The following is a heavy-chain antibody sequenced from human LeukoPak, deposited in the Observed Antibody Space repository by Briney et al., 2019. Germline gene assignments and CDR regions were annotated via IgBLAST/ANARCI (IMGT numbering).Heavy chain of an antibody. V-gene: IGHV1-69*13. Sequence: SVKVSCKTSGGTFTSYAITWVRQAPGQGLEWMGKITPISGTTNYAQKFQGRVTFTADESTSTAYMELSSLRSEDTALYYCARKLRLGGNWFDPWGQGTLVAVSS. D-gene: IGHD1-26*01. CDR3: ARKLRLGGNWFDP. J-gene: IGHJ5*02. CDR2: ITPISGTT. CDR1: GGTFTSYA.